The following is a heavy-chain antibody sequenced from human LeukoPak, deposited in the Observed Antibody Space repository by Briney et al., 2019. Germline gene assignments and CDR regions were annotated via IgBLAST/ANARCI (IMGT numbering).Heavy chain of an antibody. CDR3: ARDLDAAVAGFDY. Sequence: PGGSLRLSCAASGFTFSSYSMNWVRQAPGKGLEWVSSISSSSSYIYYADSVKGRFTISRDNAKNSLYPQMNSLRAEDTAVYYCARDLDAAVAGFDYWGQGTLVTVSS. D-gene: IGHD6-19*01. J-gene: IGHJ4*02. CDR2: ISSSSSYI. CDR1: GFTFSSYS. V-gene: IGHV3-21*01.